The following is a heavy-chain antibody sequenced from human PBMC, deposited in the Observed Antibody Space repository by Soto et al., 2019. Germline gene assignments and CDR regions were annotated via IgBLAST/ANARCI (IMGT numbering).Heavy chain of an antibody. CDR3: ARARYSSDFSWLDP. V-gene: IGHV1-69*13. CDR1: GYCFTTYA. Sequence: SGQVSCKASGYCFTTYAITWVRQAPGQGLEWMGRIMPIFGTTNIAQRFQDRVTITADESTSTAYMEMSSLRSDDTAVYYCARARYSSDFSWLDPWGQGTLVTVSS. CDR2: IMPIFGTT. J-gene: IGHJ5*02. D-gene: IGHD4-4*01.